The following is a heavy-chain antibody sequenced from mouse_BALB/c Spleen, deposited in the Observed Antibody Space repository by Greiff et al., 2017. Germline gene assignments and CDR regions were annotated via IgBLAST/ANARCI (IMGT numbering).Heavy chain of an antibody. CDR1: GYTFTNYW. CDR2: IYPGGGYT. V-gene: IGHV1-63*02. Sequence: VKLQQSGAELVRPGTSVKISCKASGYTFTNYWLGWVKQRPGHGLEWIGDIYPGGGYTNYNEKFKGKATLTADTSSSTAYMQLSSLTSEDSAVYFCARRLTGYYFDYWGQGTTLTVSS. D-gene: IGHD4-1*01. J-gene: IGHJ2*01. CDR3: ARRLTGYYFDY.